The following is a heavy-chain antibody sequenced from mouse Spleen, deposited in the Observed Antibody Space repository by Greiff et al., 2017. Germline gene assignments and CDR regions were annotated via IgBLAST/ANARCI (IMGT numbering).Heavy chain of an antibody. CDR3: TRSPVYYYGSSY. Sequence: VQLQQSGAELVRPGASVTLSCKASGYTFTDYEMHWVKQTPVHGLEWIGAIDPETGGTAYNQKFKGKAILTADKSSSTAYMELRSLTSEDSAVYYCTRSPVYYYGSSYWGQGTTLTVSS. V-gene: IGHV1-15*01. CDR2: IDPETGGT. D-gene: IGHD1-1*01. J-gene: IGHJ2*01. CDR1: GYTFTDYE.